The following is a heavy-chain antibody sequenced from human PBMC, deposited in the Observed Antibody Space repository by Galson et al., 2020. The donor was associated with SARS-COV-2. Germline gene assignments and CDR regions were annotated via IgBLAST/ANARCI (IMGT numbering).Heavy chain of an antibody. CDR3: ARDPRRRYCSSTSCLGSWFDP. V-gene: IGHV3-30*04. CDR1: GFTFSSYA. CDR2: ISYDGSNK. J-gene: IGHJ5*02. D-gene: IGHD2-2*01. Sequence: GGSLRLSCAASGFTFSSYAMHWVRQAPGKGLEWVAVISYDGSNKYYADSVKGRFTISRDNSKNTLYLQMNSLRAEYTAVYYCARDPRRRYCSSTSCLGSWFDPWGQGTLVTVSS.